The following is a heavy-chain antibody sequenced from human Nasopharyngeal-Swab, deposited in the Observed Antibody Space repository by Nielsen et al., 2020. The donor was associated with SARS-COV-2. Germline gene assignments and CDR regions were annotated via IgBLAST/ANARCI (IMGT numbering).Heavy chain of an antibody. CDR2: ISAYNGNT. V-gene: IGHV1-18*04. CDR3: ARWGGSGQWLDY. CDR1: GYTFTSYG. D-gene: IGHD6-19*01. J-gene: IGHJ4*02. Sequence: ASAKVSCKASGYTFTSYGISWVRQAPGQGLEWMGWISAYNGNTNYAPKLQGRVTMTTDTSTSTAYMELRSLGADDTAVYYWARWGGSGQWLDYWGQGTLVTVSS.